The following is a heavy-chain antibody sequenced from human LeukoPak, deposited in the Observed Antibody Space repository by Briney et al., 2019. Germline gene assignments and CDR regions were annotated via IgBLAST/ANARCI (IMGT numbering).Heavy chain of an antibody. V-gene: IGHV1-2*04. CDR3: ARAPPHYVWGSYRYFFDY. CDR1: GYTFTAYY. J-gene: IGHJ4*02. D-gene: IGHD3-16*02. CDR2: INPNSGGT. Sequence: ASVKVSCKASGYTFTAYYVHWVRQAPGQGLEWMGRINPNSGGTNYAQKFQGWVTMTRDTSISTAYMELSRLRSDDTAVYYCARAPPHYVWGSYRYFFDYWGQGTLVTVSS.